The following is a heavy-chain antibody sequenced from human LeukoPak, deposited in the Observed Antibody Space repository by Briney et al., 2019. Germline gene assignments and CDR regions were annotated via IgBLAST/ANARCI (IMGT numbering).Heavy chain of an antibody. Sequence: GGSLRLSCAASGFTFSDYYMSWIRQAPGKGLEWVSYISSGTTMYYADSVKGRFTISRDNAKNSLYLQMNSLRAEDTAVYYCARRRDSGSLQHFDYWGQGTLVTVSS. V-gene: IGHV3-11*01. J-gene: IGHJ4*02. CDR3: ARRRDSGSLQHFDY. D-gene: IGHD1-26*01. CDR1: GFTFSDYY. CDR2: ISSGTTM.